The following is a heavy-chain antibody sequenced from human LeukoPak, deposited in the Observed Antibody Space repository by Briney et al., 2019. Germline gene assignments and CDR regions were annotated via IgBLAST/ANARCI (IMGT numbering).Heavy chain of an antibody. CDR2: IFYRGST. D-gene: IGHD4-17*01. Sequence: PSETLSLTCTVSGGSISSYYWSWIRQPPGKGLEWIGYIFYRGSTNYNPSLKSRVTISIDTSKNQFSLKLSSVTAADTAVYYCARRGADDYGDYGFDYWGQGTPVTVSS. CDR3: ARRGADDYGDYGFDY. V-gene: IGHV4-59*08. J-gene: IGHJ4*02. CDR1: GGSISSYY.